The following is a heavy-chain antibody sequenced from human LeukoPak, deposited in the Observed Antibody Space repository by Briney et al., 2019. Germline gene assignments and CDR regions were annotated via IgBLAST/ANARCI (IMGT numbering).Heavy chain of an antibody. Sequence: MHWVXQAPGQGLXXMGIINPSGGSTSYAQKFQGRVTMTRNTSISTAYMELSSLRSEDTAVYYCARAPRAGIAVAGTFKGLIDYWGQGTLVTVSS. V-gene: IGHV1-46*01. D-gene: IGHD6-19*01. CDR3: ARAPRAGIAVAGTFKGLIDY. CDR2: INPSGGST. J-gene: IGHJ4*02.